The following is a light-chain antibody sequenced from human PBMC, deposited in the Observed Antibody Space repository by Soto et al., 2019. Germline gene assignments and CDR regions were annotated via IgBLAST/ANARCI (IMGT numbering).Light chain of an antibody. CDR1: QSVSSSY. Sequence: EIVLTQSPGTLSLSPGERATLSCRASQSVSSSYLAWYQHKPGQAPRLLIYGASSRATGIPHRFSGSGSGTDFTLIISRLEPEDFAVYYCQQYGSSSWTFGQGTKVDVK. CDR3: QQYGSSSWT. CDR2: GAS. V-gene: IGKV3-20*01. J-gene: IGKJ1*01.